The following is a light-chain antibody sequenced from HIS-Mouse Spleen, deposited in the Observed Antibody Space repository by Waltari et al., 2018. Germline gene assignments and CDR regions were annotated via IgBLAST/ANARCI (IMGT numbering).Light chain of an antibody. J-gene: IGLJ2*01. CDR1: ALPKKY. V-gene: IGLV3-10*01. Sequence: SYELTQPPSVSVSPGQTARITCPGDALPKKYADWYQQKSGQAPVLVIYEDSKRPSGLPERFSGSSSGTMATLTISGAQVEDEADYYCYSTDSSGNHRVFGGGTKLTVL. CDR2: EDS. CDR3: YSTDSSGNHRV.